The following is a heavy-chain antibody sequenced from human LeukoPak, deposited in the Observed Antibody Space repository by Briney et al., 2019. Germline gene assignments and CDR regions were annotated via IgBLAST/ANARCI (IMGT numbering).Heavy chain of an antibody. CDR3: AREPIFDYDSSVLDY. V-gene: IGHV1-2*04. CDR1: GYTFTGYY. CDR2: INPNSGGT. J-gene: IGHJ4*02. D-gene: IGHD3-22*01. Sequence: ASVKVSCKASGYTFTGYYMHWVRQAPGQGLEWMGWINPNSGGTNYAQKFQGWVTMTRDTSISTAYMELSSLRSEDTAVYYCAREPIFDYDSSVLDYWGQGTLVTVSS.